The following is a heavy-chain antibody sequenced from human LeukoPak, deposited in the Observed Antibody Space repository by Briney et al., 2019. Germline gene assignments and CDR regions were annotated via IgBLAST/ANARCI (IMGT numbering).Heavy chain of an antibody. CDR3: ARLQGRGDNYLDY. CDR2: VSYSRSS. D-gene: IGHD5-12*01. CDR1: GGSISNYY. V-gene: IGHV4-59*08. Sequence: SETLSLTCTVSGGSISNYYWSWIRQPPGKRLEWIGYVSYSRSSSSNPSLESRVTISVDMSKNQFSLRLSSVTASDTAVYYCARLQGRGDNYLDYWGQGTLVTVSS. J-gene: IGHJ4*02.